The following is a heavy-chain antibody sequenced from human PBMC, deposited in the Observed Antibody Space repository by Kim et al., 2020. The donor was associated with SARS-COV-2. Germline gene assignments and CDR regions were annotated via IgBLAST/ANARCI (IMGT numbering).Heavy chain of an antibody. D-gene: IGHD3-3*01. CDR2: IYYSGST. CDR1: GGSISSSSYY. CDR3: ARHTLTYYDFWSGYSSNLNWFDP. V-gene: IGHV4-39*01. Sequence: SETLSLTCTVSGGSISSSSYYWGWIRQPPGKGLEWIGSIYYSGSTYYNPSLKSRVTISVDTSKNQFSLKLSSVTAADTAVYYCARHTLTYYDFWSGYSSNLNWFDPWGQGTLVTVSS. J-gene: IGHJ5*02.